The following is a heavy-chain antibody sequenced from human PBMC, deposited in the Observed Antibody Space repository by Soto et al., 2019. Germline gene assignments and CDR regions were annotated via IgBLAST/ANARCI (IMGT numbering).Heavy chain of an antibody. J-gene: IGHJ1*01. D-gene: IGHD1-26*01. CDR3: AIGVSGNYFEYLQH. Sequence: EVQLLESGGGLVQPGGSLRLSCVASGFSFSNFVVSWVRQPPGKGLEWVSGINGGGGSTYYADSVEGRFTISRDNSKNPGYLQMDSLRGEDTATYYCAIGVSGNYFEYLQHWGQGTLVTVSS. CDR2: INGGGGST. CDR1: GFSFSNFV. V-gene: IGHV3-23*01.